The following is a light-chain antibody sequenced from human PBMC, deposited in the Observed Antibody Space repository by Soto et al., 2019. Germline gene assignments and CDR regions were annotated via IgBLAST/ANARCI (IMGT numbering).Light chain of an antibody. CDR1: QSVAGY. CDR2: DSY. J-gene: IGKJ2*01. CDR3: QHRINWRMYP. Sequence: ELVLTQSPATLSLSPGESATLSCRARQSVAGYLDWYQQKPGQGPRLLIYDSYTRATGTPARFRGSGSGTDFTLTISSLEPEDFAIYIFQHRINWRMYPFGQGTKLDIK. V-gene: IGKV3-11*01.